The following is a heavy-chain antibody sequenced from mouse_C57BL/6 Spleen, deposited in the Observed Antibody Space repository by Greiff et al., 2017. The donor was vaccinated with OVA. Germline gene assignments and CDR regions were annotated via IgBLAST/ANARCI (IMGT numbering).Heavy chain of an antibody. CDR3: AREGRDYALDY. V-gene: IGHV1-64*01. J-gene: IGHJ2*01. D-gene: IGHD2-4*01. CDR2: IHPNSGST. Sequence: QVQLQQPGAELVKPGASVKLSCKASGYTFTSYWMHWVKQRPGQGLEWIGMIHPNSGSTNYNEKFKSKATLTVDKSSSTAYMQLSSLTSEDSAVYYCAREGRDYALDYWGQGTTLTVSS. CDR1: GYTFTSYW.